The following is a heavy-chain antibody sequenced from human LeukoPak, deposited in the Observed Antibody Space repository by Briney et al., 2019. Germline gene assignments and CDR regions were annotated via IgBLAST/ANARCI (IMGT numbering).Heavy chain of an antibody. Sequence: GGSLRLSCAASGFTFSSYGMHWVRQAPGKGLEWVAVISYDGSNKYYADSVKGRFTISRDNSKSTLYLQMNSLRAEDTAVYYCAKDQLWDGSSCPTIWGQGTLVTVSS. CDR2: ISYDGSNK. CDR3: AKDQLWDGSSCPTI. D-gene: IGHD6-13*01. V-gene: IGHV3-30*18. J-gene: IGHJ4*02. CDR1: GFTFSSYG.